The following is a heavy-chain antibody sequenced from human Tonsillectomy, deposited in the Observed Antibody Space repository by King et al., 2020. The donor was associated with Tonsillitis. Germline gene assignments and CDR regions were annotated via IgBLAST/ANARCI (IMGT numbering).Heavy chain of an antibody. CDR2: ISSSSSYI. CDR3: ARHRHYYDSSGYPPSTEFDP. Sequence: VQLVQSGGGLVKPGGSLRLSCAASGFTFSSYSMNWVRQAPGKGLEWVSSISSSSSYIYYADSVKGRFTISRDNAKNSLYLQMNSLRAEDTAVYYCARHRHYYDSSGYPPSTEFDPWGQGTLVTVSS. D-gene: IGHD3-22*01. V-gene: IGHV3-21*01. CDR1: GFTFSSYS. J-gene: IGHJ5*02.